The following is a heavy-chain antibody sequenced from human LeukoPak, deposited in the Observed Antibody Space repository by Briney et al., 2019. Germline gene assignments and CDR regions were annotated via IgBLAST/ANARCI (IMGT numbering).Heavy chain of an antibody. CDR2: ISAYNGNT. D-gene: IGHD3-3*01. V-gene: IGHV1-18*01. CDR1: GYTFTSYG. CDR3: ARDPDLREGGIDY. J-gene: IGHJ4*02. Sequence: GASVKVSCKASGYTFTSYGISWVRQAPGQGLEWMGWISAYNGNTDYAQSLQGRVTMTIDTSTSTVYMELRSLRSDDTAVYYCARDPDLREGGIDYWGQGTLVTVSS.